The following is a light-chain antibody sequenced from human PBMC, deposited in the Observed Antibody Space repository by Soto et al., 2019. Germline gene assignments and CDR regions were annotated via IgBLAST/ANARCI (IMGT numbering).Light chain of an antibody. Sequence: EIMLTQSPGTLSLSQGERATLSCRTSQSVSSNYLAWYQQKPGQAPRLLIYGASSRATGIPDRFSGSGSGTDFTLTISRLEPEDFAVYYCQQYGSSGRTFGQGTKVDIK. CDR3: QQYGSSGRT. CDR1: QSVSSNY. CDR2: GAS. V-gene: IGKV3-20*01. J-gene: IGKJ1*01.